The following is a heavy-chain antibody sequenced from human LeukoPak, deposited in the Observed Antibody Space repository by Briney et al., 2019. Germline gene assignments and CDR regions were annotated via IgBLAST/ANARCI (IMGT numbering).Heavy chain of an antibody. Sequence: SETLSLTCAVSGGSISSGGYSWSWIRQPPGKGLEWIGYIYYSGSTYYNPSLKSRVTISVDTSKNQFSLKLSSVTAADTAVYYCAREPSRAVRGLDAFDIWGQGTMVTVSS. CDR1: GGSISSGGYS. CDR2: IYYSGST. V-gene: IGHV4-30-4*07. CDR3: AREPSRAVRGLDAFDI. D-gene: IGHD3-10*01. J-gene: IGHJ3*02.